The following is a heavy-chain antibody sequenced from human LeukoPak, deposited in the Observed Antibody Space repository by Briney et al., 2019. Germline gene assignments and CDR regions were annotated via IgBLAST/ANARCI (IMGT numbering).Heavy chain of an antibody. Sequence: KSSETLSLTCAVYGGSFSGYYWSWIRQPPGKGLEWIGEINHSGSTNYNPSLKSRVTISVDTSKNQFSLKLSSVTAADTAVYYCAGSVNSYGYFDYWGQGTLVTVSS. V-gene: IGHV4-34*01. D-gene: IGHD5-18*01. CDR1: GGSFSGYY. CDR2: INHSGST. J-gene: IGHJ4*02. CDR3: AGSVNSYGYFDY.